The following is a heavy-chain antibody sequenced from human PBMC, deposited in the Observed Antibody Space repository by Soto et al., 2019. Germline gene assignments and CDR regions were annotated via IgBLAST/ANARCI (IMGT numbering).Heavy chain of an antibody. D-gene: IGHD5-18*01. CDR2: AIPLLGTS. CDR3: ARYGRYKYGGYYGMDV. J-gene: IGHJ6*02. V-gene: IGHV1-69*06. Sequence: VQMVQSGAEVKKPGSSVKVSCKASGDTFSTYAISWVRQAPGQGLEWMGGAIPLLGTSDNAQKFQGRVTITADKSTNTAYMELSRLTSEDTAVDYCARYGRYKYGGYYGMDVWGQGTTVIVTS. CDR1: GDTFSTYA.